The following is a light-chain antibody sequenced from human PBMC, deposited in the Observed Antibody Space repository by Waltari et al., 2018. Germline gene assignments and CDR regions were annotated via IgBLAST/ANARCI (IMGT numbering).Light chain of an antibody. Sequence: QSVLTQPPSASGTPGQRVTISCSGSASNIGGNLVNWYQQFPGKAPNPRIYRRDLRPAGVPDRFSGSKSGTAASLAISGLQSEDEADYFCASWDDSLNGHWVFGGGTKVTVL. CDR1: ASNIGGNL. J-gene: IGLJ3*02. V-gene: IGLV1-44*01. CDR3: ASWDDSLNGHWV. CDR2: RRD.